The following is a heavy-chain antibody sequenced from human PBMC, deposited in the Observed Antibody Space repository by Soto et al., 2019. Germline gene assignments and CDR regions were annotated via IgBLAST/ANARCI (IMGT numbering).Heavy chain of an antibody. CDR2: ISYDGSNK. CDR3: ARDPGTRGTYGELNY. CDR1: GFTFSSYA. D-gene: IGHD4-17*01. J-gene: IGHJ4*02. V-gene: IGHV3-30-3*01. Sequence: GGSLRLSCAASGFTFSSYAMHWVRQAPGKGLEWVAVISYDGSNKYYADSVKGRFTISRDNSKNTLYLQMNSLRAEDTAVYYCARDPGTRGTYGELNYWGQGTLVTVSS.